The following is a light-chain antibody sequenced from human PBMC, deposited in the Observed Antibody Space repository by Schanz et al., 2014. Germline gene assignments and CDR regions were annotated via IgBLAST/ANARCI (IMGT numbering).Light chain of an antibody. V-gene: IGLV2-23*03. J-gene: IGLJ2*01. CDR1: SSDVGSYNL. Sequence: QSALTQPASVSGSPGQSITISCTGTSSDVGSYNLVSWYQHHPGKAPKLMIYEGSKRPSGVSNRFSGSGSGNTASLTISGLQAEDEADYYCSSYGGTNNFPLFGGGTKLTVL. CDR2: EGS. CDR3: SSYGGTNNFPL.